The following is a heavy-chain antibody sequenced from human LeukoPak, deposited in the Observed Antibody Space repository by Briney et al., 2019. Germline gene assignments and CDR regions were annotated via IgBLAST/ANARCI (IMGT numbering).Heavy chain of an antibody. Sequence: SETLSLTCTVSGGSISSYYWSWIRQPPGKGLEWIGYIYYSGSTNYNPSLKSRVTISVDTSKNQFSLKLSSVTAADTAVYYCASALYYYGSGSYGYWGQGTLVTVSS. CDR2: IYYSGST. D-gene: IGHD3-10*01. J-gene: IGHJ4*02. V-gene: IGHV4-59*01. CDR1: GGSISSYY. CDR3: ASALYYYGSGSYGY.